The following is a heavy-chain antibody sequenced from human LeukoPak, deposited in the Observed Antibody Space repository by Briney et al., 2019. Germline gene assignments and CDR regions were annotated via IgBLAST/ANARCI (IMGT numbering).Heavy chain of an antibody. CDR1: GYSFTSYW. J-gene: IGHJ4*02. CDR2: IYPGDSDT. Sequence: GESLKISCKGSGYSFTSYWIGWVRQIPGKGLEWMGIIYPGDSDTRYSPSFQGQVTISADKSISTAYLQWSSLKASDTAMYYCARQRAGYDFWSGHYGNFDYWGQGTLVTVSS. CDR3: ARQRAGYDFWSGHYGNFDY. V-gene: IGHV5-51*01. D-gene: IGHD3-3*01.